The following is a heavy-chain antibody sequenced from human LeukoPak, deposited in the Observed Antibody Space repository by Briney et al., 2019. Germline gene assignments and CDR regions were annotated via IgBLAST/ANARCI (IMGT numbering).Heavy chain of an antibody. V-gene: IGHV3-7*05. J-gene: IGHJ4*02. CDR1: GFSFNNYW. CDR2: INQAGSDK. Sequence: GESLRLSCAASGFSFNNYWMSWVRQAPGKGLEWVANINQAGSDKYYVDSVKGRFTISRDNAKNSLYLQMNSLRAEDTAVYYCARGMIRGVMDDYWGQGTLVTVSS. D-gene: IGHD3-10*01. CDR3: ARGMIRGVMDDY.